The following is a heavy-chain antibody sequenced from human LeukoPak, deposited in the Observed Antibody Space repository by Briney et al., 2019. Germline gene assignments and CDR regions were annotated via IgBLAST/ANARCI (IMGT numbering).Heavy chain of an antibody. J-gene: IGHJ5*02. D-gene: IGHD6-19*01. V-gene: IGHV1-69*04. CDR3: ASSSGWWGSNWFDP. Sequence: SVKVSCKASGGTFSSYAISWVRQAPGQGLEWMGRIIPILGIANYAQKFQGRVTITADKSTSTAYMELSSLRSEDTAVYYCASSSGWWGSNWFDPWGQGTLVTVSS. CDR1: GGTFSSYA. CDR2: IIPILGIA.